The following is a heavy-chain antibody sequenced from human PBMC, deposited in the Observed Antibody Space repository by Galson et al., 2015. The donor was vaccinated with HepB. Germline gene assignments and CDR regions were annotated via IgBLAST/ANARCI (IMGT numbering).Heavy chain of an antibody. Sequence: SLRLSCAASGFTFSSYGMNWVREAPSRGLEWVAVISYEGGNKQYGDSVKGRFTISRDNSENTVCLQMNSLRTADTAIYYCAKSLTASWTSTNDNFDIGVQGTIVTVSS. D-gene: IGHD3-22*01. CDR1: GFTFSSYG. CDR2: ISYEGGNK. CDR3: AKSLTASWTSTNDNFDI. V-gene: IGHV3-30*18. J-gene: IGHJ3*02.